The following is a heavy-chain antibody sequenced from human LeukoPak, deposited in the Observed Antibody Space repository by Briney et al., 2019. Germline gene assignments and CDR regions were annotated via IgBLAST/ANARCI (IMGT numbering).Heavy chain of an antibody. V-gene: IGHV1-69*01. Sequence: SVKVSCKASGGTFSSYAISWVRQAPGQGLEWLGGIIPIFGTANYVQKFQGRVTITADESTSTAYMELSSLRSEDTAVYYCASPCSSTSCSHTFDYWGQGTLVTVSS. CDR3: ASPCSSTSCSHTFDY. J-gene: IGHJ4*02. CDR1: GGTFSSYA. CDR2: IIPIFGTA. D-gene: IGHD2-2*01.